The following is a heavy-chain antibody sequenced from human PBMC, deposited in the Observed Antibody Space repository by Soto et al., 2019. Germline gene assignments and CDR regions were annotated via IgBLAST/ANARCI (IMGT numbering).Heavy chain of an antibody. CDR1: GGSISSYY. J-gene: IGHJ4*02. CDR2: IYNSGNT. CDR3: AAPPRY. D-gene: IGHD6-6*01. V-gene: IGHV4-59*01. Sequence: SETLSLTCTVSGGSISSYYWNWIRQPPGKGPEWIGYIYNSGNTNYNPSLRSRVTISVDTSKNQFSLKLTSVTAADTAVYYCAAPPRYWGQGTLVTVPQ.